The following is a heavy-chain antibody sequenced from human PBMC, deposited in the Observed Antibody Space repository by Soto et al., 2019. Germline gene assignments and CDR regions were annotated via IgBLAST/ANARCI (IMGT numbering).Heavy chain of an antibody. J-gene: IGHJ4*02. V-gene: IGHV1-18*01. CDR2: ISAYNGNT. CDR1: GYTFTSYG. D-gene: IGHD1-26*01. Sequence: QVQLVQSGAEVKKPGASVKVSCKASGYTFTSYGIIWVRQAPGQGLEWMGWISAYNGNTHYAQKLQGRVTMTTDTSTSTAYRELRSLRSDDTAVYYCARDRGSYALDYWGQGPLVTVSS. CDR3: ARDRGSYALDY.